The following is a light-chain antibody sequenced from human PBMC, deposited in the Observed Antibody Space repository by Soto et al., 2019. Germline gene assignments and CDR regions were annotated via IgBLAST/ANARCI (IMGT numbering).Light chain of an antibody. CDR2: CAS. Sequence: EIVLTQSPGTLSLSPGERATLSCRASQSVSSNYLACYQQKPGQAPRLLIYCASSRATGIPDRFSGSGSGTEFNLAISRLEPEDLALYYCQQYGSSPWTFGLGTTVEI. V-gene: IGKV3-20*01. J-gene: IGKJ1*01. CDR3: QQYGSSPWT. CDR1: QSVSSNY.